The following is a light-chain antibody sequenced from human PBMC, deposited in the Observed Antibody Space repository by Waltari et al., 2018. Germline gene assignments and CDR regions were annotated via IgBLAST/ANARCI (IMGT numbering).Light chain of an antibody. CDR1: TLGSYR. CDR3: QVWHAALDPGV. Sequence: SYVLTQPPSVSVAPGETARITCGGDTLGSYRVHWYQQKPGQAPVLVIRYDSDRPSGIPERFSGSNSANTATLTISRVEAGDEANYYCQVWHAALDPGVFGTGTEVTV. V-gene: IGLV3-21*04. CDR2: YDS. J-gene: IGLJ1*01.